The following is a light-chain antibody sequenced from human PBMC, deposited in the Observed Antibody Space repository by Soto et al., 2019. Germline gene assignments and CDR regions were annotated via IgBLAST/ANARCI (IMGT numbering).Light chain of an antibody. CDR1: QSVSTNY. CDR2: GAS. CDR3: QQNGSSPPT. J-gene: IGKJ1*01. V-gene: IGKV3-20*01. Sequence: EIVLTQSPGTLSLSPGERATLSCRASQSVSTNYLAWYQRNPGHAPRLLIYGASSRATDIPNRLSGSGSGTVFPLNITRLKAEDFAVYYCQQNGSSPPTFGQGTKVEIK.